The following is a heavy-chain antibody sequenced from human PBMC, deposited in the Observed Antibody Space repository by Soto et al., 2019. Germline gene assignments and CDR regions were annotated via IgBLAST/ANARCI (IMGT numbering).Heavy chain of an antibody. CDR2: IIPILGIA. D-gene: IGHD3-3*01. Sequence: SVKVSCKASGGTFSSYTISWVRQAPGQGLEWMGRIIPILGIANYAQKFQGRVTITADKSTSTAYMELSSLGSEDTAVYYCARHREFGKIWGVVLRNYYYYMDVWGKGTTVTVSS. J-gene: IGHJ6*03. V-gene: IGHV1-69*02. CDR1: GGTFSSYT. CDR3: ARHREFGKIWGVVLRNYYYYMDV.